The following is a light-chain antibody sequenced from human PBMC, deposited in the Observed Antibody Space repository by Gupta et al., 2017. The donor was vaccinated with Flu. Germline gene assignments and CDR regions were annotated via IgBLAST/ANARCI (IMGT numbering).Light chain of an antibody. CDR2: GEN. Sequence: GQTVRITCQGVSLTSYYATWYQQKPGQAPILLIYGENTRPSGIPARFSGSSSGDTSSLTIXGXQAEDEXDYYCAYRDNFGTHFLFGGGTTLSXL. CDR1: SLTSYY. CDR3: AYRDNFGTHFL. J-gene: IGLJ3*02. V-gene: IGLV3-19*01.